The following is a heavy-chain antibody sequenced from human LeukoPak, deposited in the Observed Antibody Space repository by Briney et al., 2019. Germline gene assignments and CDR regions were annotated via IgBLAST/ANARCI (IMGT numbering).Heavy chain of an antibody. CDR2: AYYSGST. J-gene: IGHJ4*02. Sequence: PSETLSLTCTVSGASVRSDSYYWSWIRQPPGKGLEWIGYAYYSGSTYYNPSLESRVSLSVDTSKNQFSLKLTSVTAADTAVFYCARGRDATVRYVFDYWARKPLVTVSS. CDR3: ARGRDATVRYVFDY. CDR1: GASVRSDSYY. V-gene: IGHV4-61*01. D-gene: IGHD3-16*01.